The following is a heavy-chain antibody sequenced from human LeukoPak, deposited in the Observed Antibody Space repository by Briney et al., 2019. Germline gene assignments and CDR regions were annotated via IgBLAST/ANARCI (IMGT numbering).Heavy chain of an antibody. CDR2: INPSGGST. CDR3: ARDQIPTKFDY. J-gene: IGHJ4*02. V-gene: IGHV1-46*01. CDR1: GYTFTSYY. Sequence: ASVKVSCKASGYTFTSYYMHWVRQAPGQGLEWMGIINPSGGSTSYAQKFQGRVTMARDTSTSTVYMELSSLRSEDTAVYYCARDQIPTKFDYWGQGTLVTVSS.